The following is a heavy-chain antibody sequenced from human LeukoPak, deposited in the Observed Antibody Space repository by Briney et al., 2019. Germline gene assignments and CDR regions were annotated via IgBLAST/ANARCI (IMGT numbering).Heavy chain of an antibody. CDR1: GFTFSSYS. Sequence: GGSLRLSCAASGFTFSSYSMNWVRQAPGKGLEWVSSISSSSSYIYYADSVKGRFTISRDNAKNSLYPQMNSLRAEDTAVYYCARDKSMYYYDSSGYYPHGYYYGMDVWGQGTTVTVSS. CDR3: ARDKSMYYYDSSGYYPHGYYYGMDV. J-gene: IGHJ6*02. D-gene: IGHD3-22*01. CDR2: ISSSSSYI. V-gene: IGHV3-21*01.